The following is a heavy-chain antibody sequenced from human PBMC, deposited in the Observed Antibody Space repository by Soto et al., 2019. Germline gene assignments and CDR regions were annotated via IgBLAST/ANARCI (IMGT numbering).Heavy chain of an antibody. J-gene: IGHJ5*02. D-gene: IGHD2-8*01. Sequence: EVQLVESGGGLVQPGGSLRLSCAASGFSVSDNYMSWVGRAPGKGLEGISVIYSSGDTYYADSVKGRLTISRDNSRNTLYLQINDLRVEDTAIYYCARDPGYGRGVSFDPWGQGIPVTVSS. CDR2: IYSSGDT. V-gene: IGHV3-66*01. CDR3: ARDPGYGRGVSFDP. CDR1: GFSVSDNY.